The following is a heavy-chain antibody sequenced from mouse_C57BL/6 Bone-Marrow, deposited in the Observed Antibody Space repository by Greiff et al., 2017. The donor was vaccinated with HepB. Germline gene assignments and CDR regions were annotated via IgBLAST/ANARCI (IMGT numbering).Heavy chain of an antibody. CDR2: INSDGGST. CDR1: EYEFTFHD. Sequence: DVKLVEPGGGLVQPGESLKLSCESSEYEFTFHDMSWVRKTPEKRLELVAAINSDGGSTYYPDTMKRRSIIPRDNTKKTLYLHMSSLRSEDTALYYCARRENWGQGTLVTVST. CDR3: ARREN. V-gene: IGHV5-2*01. J-gene: IGHJ3*01.